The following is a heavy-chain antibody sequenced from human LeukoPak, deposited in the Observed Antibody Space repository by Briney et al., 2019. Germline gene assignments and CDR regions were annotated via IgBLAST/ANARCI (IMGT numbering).Heavy chain of an antibody. V-gene: IGHV3-7*04. CDR1: GFTFSSYW. J-gene: IGHJ4*02. CDR3: TRVGYIDEGIDY. D-gene: IGHD5-24*01. Sequence: GGSLRLSCAVSGFTFSSYWMSWVRQAPGKGLEWVANINQDGSEKYYVDSVEGRFTISRDSAKNSLYLQMDSLRVEDTAIYYCTRVGYIDEGIDYWGQGTLVTVSS. CDR2: INQDGSEK.